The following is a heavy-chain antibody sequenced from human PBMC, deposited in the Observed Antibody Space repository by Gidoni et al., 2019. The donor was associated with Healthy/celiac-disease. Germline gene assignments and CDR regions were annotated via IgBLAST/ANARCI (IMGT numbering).Heavy chain of an antibody. J-gene: IGHJ6*02. D-gene: IGHD1-26*01. V-gene: IGHV1-46*01. CDR1: GYTFPSYY. CDR3: AREASGELLGGYYGMDV. Sequence: QVQLVQSGAEVKKPGASVKVSCTASGYTFPSYYMHWVRQAPGQGLEWMGIINPSGGSTRYAQKFQGRVTMTRDTSTSTVYMELSSLRSDDTAVYYCAREASGELLGGYYGMDVWGQGTTVTVSS. CDR2: INPSGGST.